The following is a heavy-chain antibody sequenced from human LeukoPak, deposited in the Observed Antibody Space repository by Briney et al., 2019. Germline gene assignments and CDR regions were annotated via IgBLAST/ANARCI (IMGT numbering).Heavy chain of an antibody. J-gene: IGHJ4*02. Sequence: SETLSLTCTVSGGSISSGGYYWSWIRQHPGKGLEWIGSIYYDGSTNYNPSLKSRVTISLDTPKNQFSLKLSSVTAADTAVYYCARDGGYGSGSALWGQGTLITVSS. CDR3: ARDGGYGSGSAL. D-gene: IGHD3-10*01. CDR2: IYYDGST. V-gene: IGHV4-61*08. CDR1: GGSISSGGYY.